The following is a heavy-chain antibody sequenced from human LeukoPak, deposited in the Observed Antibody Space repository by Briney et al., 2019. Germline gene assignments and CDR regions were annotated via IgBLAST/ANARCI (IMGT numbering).Heavy chain of an antibody. V-gene: IGHV4-39*07. J-gene: IGHJ1*01. CDR1: GGSINSYGFF. CDR2: IYYSGNT. CDR3: ARDWSSTHYPRGCFQH. D-gene: IGHD6-13*01. Sequence: SETLSLTCTVSGGSINSYGFFWGWIRQPPGKGLEWLGSIYYSGNTYYNPSLKSRVTISLDTSRNQFSLKLSSVTAADTAMYYCARDWSSTHYPRGCFQHWGQGTLVTVSS.